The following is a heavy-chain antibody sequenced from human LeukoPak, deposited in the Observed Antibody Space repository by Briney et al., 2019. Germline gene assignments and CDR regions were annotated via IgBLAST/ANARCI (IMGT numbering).Heavy chain of an antibody. CDR1: SGSFSGYY. J-gene: IGHJ1*01. Sequence: SETLSLTCGVYSGSFSGYYWTWFRQPPGKGLEWIGEFNHSWGAKYNPSLKSRATISVDTSKNHLSLSLNSVTAADTAVYYCARAEAGHFQHWGQGTLVTVSS. CDR2: FNHSWGA. CDR3: ARAEAGHFQH. V-gene: IGHV4-34*01.